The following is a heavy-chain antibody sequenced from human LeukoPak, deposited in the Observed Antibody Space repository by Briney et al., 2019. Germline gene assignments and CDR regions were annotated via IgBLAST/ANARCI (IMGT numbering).Heavy chain of an antibody. J-gene: IGHJ5*02. CDR2: IWYDGSNK. V-gene: IGHV3-30*02. D-gene: IGHD2-15*01. CDR3: VKDIYCSALNCLRGFDP. CDR1: GFTFSSYG. Sequence: QAGGSLRLSCAASGFTFSSYGMHWVRQAPGKGLEWVAVIWYDGSNKYYADSVKGRFTISRDNSKNTVYLQMSSLRPDDTAIYYCVKDIYCSALNCLRGFDPWGQGTLVTVSS.